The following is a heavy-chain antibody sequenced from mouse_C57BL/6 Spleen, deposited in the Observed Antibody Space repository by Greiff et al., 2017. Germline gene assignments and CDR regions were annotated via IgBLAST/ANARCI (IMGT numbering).Heavy chain of an antibody. J-gene: IGHJ1*03. V-gene: IGHV5-12*01. CDR2: ISNGGGST. Sequence: EVKVEESGGGLVQPGGSLKLSCAASGFTFSDYYMYWVRQTPEKRLEWVAYISNGGGSTYYPDTVKGRFTISRDNAKNTLYLQMSRLKSEDTAMYYCARAYYSNNWYFDVWGTGTTVTVSS. D-gene: IGHD2-5*01. CDR3: ARAYYSNNWYFDV. CDR1: GFTFSDYY.